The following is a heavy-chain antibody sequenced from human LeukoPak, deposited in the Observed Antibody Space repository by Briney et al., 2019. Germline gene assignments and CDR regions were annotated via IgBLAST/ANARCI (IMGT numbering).Heavy chain of an antibody. CDR1: GFTLDDYA. CDR2: NSWNSGSI. D-gene: IGHD1-1*01. V-gene: IGHV3-9*01. Sequence: GRSLRLSCAASGFTLDDYAMHWVRHAPGKGLEWVSGNSWNSGSISYADSVKGRFTISRDKAKKSLYLQMNSLRAEDTALYFCAKESGTDSIWGKGTMVTVSS. J-gene: IGHJ3*02. CDR3: AKESGTDSI.